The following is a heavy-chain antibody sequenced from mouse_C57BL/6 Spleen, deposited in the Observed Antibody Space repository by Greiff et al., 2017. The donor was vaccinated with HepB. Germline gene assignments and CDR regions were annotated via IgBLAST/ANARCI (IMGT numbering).Heavy chain of an antibody. J-gene: IGHJ3*01. CDR3: ARRADDGLPWFAY. CDR2: FHPYNDDT. Sequence: VKLMESGAELVKPGASVKMSCKASGYTFTTYPIEWMKQNHGKSLEWIGNFHPYNDDTKYNEKFKGKATLTVEKSSSTVYLELSRLTSDDSAVYYCARRADDGLPWFAYWGQGTLVTVSA. D-gene: IGHD2-3*01. CDR1: GYTFTTYP. V-gene: IGHV1-47*01.